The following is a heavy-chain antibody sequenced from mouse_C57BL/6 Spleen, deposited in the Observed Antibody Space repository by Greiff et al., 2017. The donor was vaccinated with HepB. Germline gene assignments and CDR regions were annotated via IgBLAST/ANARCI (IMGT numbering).Heavy chain of an antibody. CDR1: GFTFSSYA. CDR3: ARDFPYYGSSYFDY. Sequence: EVMLVESGGGLVKPGGSLKLSCAASGFTFSSYAMSWVRQTPEKRLEWVATISDGGSYTYYPDNVKGRFTISRDNAKNNLYLQMSHLKSEDTAMYYCARDFPYYGSSYFDYWGQGTTLTVSS. D-gene: IGHD1-1*01. V-gene: IGHV5-4*01. J-gene: IGHJ2*01. CDR2: ISDGGSYT.